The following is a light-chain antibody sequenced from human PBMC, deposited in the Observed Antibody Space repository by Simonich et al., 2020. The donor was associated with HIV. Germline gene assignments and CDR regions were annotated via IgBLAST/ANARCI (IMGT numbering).Light chain of an antibody. CDR1: SSNIGSNT. J-gene: IGLJ2*01. CDR2: RNN. V-gene: IGLV1-44*01. CDR3: AAWDDSLNGPV. Sequence: QSVLTQPPSASGTPGQRVTISCSGSSSNIGSNTVNWYQQLPGTAPKLLIYRNNQLPSGVPDRFSGSKSGTSASLAIIGLQSEDEADYYCAAWDDSLNGPVFGGGTKLTVL.